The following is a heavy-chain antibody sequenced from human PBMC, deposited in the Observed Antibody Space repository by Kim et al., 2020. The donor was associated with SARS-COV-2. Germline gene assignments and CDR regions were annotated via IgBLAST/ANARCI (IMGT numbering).Heavy chain of an antibody. D-gene: IGHD3-3*01. J-gene: IGHJ4*02. CDR3: ASHWSGYFNY. Sequence: GGSLRLSCEASGFTFNSYSMNWVRQAPGKGLEWVSSISGDSTYIYYADSVKGRFTISRVNAKTSLYLQMDSLRAEDTAVYYCASHWSGYFNYWGQGTLVT. CDR1: GFTFNSYS. CDR2: ISGDSTYI. V-gene: IGHV3-21*01.